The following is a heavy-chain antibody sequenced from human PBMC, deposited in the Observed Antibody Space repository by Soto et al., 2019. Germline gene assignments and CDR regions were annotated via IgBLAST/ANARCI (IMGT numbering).Heavy chain of an antibody. V-gene: IGHV3-30-3*01. D-gene: IGHD3-3*01. CDR2: ISYDGSNK. Sequence: GGSLRLSCVASGFTFSSYAMHWVRQAPGKGLEWVAVISYDGSNKYYADSVKGRFTISRDNSKNTLYLQMNSLRAEDTAVYYCARELRLRFLEWLEEPYYYYYGMDVWGQGTTVTVSS. J-gene: IGHJ6*02. CDR1: GFTFSSYA. CDR3: ARELRLRFLEWLEEPYYYYYGMDV.